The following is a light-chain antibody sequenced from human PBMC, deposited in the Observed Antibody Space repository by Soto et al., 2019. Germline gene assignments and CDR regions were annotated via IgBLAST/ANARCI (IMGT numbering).Light chain of an antibody. Sequence: DIQLTQSPSFLSASVGDRVTITCRASQGISSYLAWYQQKPGKAPKLLIYAASTLQSGVPSRFCGSGSGTEFTLTISSLQPEDFATYYCQQLNSYPPPFGQGTRLEIK. J-gene: IGKJ5*01. CDR2: AAS. CDR1: QGISSY. CDR3: QQLNSYPPP. V-gene: IGKV1-9*01.